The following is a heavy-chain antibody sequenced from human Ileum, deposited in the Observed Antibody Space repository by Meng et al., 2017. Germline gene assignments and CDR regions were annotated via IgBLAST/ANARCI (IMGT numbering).Heavy chain of an antibody. J-gene: IGHJ5*02. CDR1: GGSKSSITTFYS. CDR3: ARQPTGYPNWFDP. Sequence: QLKVPECGPGSVTPSETRSLPCMFSGGSKSSITTFYSWGWIRQPPGQGLEWIGSIYSTGTTYYNPSLESRVTISRDTSKNQFSLKLTSVTAADTAVYYCARQPTGYPNWFDPWGQGTLVTVSS. V-gene: IGHV4-39*07. CDR2: IYSTGTT. D-gene: IGHD3-9*01.